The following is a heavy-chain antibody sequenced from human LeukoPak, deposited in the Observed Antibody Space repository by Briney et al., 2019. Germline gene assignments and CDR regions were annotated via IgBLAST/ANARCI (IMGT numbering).Heavy chain of an antibody. Sequence: PSETLSLTCAVYGGTFSGYYWSWIRQPPGKGLEWIGGINHSGSTNYNPSLKSRVTISVDTSKNQFSLKLSSVTAADTAVYYCARGPYGDYRYYYYYMDVWGKGTTVTVSS. D-gene: IGHD4-17*01. CDR3: ARGPYGDYRYYYYYMDV. CDR2: INHSGST. V-gene: IGHV4-34*01. J-gene: IGHJ6*03. CDR1: GGTFSGYY.